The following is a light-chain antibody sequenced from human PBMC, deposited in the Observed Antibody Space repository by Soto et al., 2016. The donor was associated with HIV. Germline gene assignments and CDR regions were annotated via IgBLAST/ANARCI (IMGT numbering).Light chain of an antibody. J-gene: IGLJ3*02. CDR1: NIGSKS. V-gene: IGLV3-21*03. Sequence: SYVLTQSPSVSVAPGKTARITCGGNNIGSKSVHWYQQKAGQAPVLVVYDDTKRPSEIPERFSGSNSGNTATLTINRVEAGDEADYYCQVWDSGPDHGVFGGGTKLTAL. CDR3: QVWDSGPDHGV. CDR2: DDT.